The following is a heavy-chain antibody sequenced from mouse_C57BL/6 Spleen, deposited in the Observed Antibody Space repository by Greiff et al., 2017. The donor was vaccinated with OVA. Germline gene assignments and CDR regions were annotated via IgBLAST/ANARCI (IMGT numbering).Heavy chain of an antibody. D-gene: IGHD1-1*01. V-gene: IGHV1-55*01. CDR1: GYTFTSYW. J-gene: IGHJ4*01. Sequence: QVQLQQPGAELVKPGASVKMSCKASGYTFTSYWITWVKQRPGQGLEWIGDIYPGSGSTNYNEKFKSKATLTVDTSSSPAYMQLSSLTSEDSAVYYCARWYYGSSYVAMDYWGQGTSVTVSS. CDR2: IYPGSGST. CDR3: ARWYYGSSYVAMDY.